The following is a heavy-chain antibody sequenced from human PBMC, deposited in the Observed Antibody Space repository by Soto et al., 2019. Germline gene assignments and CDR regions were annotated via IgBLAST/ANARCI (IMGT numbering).Heavy chain of an antibody. D-gene: IGHD2-2*01. J-gene: IGHJ5*02. CDR2: MNPNSGNT. CDR1: GYTFTSYD. Sequence: ASVKVSCKASGYTFTSYDINWVRQATGQGLEWMGWMNPNSGNTGYAQKFQGRVTMTRNTSISTAYMELSSLRSEDTAVYYCARVLRDCSSTSCLNWFDPWGQGTMVTVSS. CDR3: ARVLRDCSSTSCLNWFDP. V-gene: IGHV1-8*01.